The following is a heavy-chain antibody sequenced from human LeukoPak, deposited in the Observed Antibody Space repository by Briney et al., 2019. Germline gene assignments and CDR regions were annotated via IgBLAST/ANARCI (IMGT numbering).Heavy chain of an antibody. D-gene: IGHD2-15*01. CDR1: GRSISRGSSY. Sequence: SQTLSLTCTVSGRSISRGSSYSSWIRQPAGKGLEWIGRIYTSGSTNYNPSLKSRVTISVDTSKNQFSLKLSSVTAADTAAYDCERDSIGVVVAAYQYMDVWGKGTTVTVSS. CDR3: ERDSIGVVVAAYQYMDV. J-gene: IGHJ6*03. CDR2: IYTSGST. V-gene: IGHV4-61*02.